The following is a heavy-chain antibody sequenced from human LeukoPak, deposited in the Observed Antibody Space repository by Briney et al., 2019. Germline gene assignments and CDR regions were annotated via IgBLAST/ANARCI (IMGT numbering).Heavy chain of an antibody. CDR3: ARVRKQLVNEAFDI. J-gene: IGHJ3*02. CDR1: WVSISSYY. Sequence: SETLSLTCTVSWVSISSYYWSWIRQPAGKGLEWIGRIYTSGSTNYNPSLKSRVTMSVDTSKNQFSLKLTSVTAAATAVYYCARVRKQLVNEAFDIWGQGTMVAVSS. V-gene: IGHV4-4*07. CDR2: IYTSGST. D-gene: IGHD6-13*01.